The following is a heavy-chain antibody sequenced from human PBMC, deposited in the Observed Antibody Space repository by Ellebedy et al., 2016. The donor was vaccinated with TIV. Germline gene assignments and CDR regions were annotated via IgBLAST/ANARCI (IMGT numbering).Heavy chain of an antibody. CDR1: GASISSYY. V-gene: IGHV4-59*12. D-gene: IGHD6-19*01. CDR3: ARAKLSGVAGTKESSYFDY. J-gene: IGHJ4*02. CDR2: GYYTGSN. Sequence: SQTLSLTXTVSGASISSYYWSWIRQAPGKGLEWIGYGYYTGSNTYNPPLKSRVNISVDTSKNQFSLKLSSVTAADTAVYYWARAKLSGVAGTKESSYFDYWGQGALVTVSS.